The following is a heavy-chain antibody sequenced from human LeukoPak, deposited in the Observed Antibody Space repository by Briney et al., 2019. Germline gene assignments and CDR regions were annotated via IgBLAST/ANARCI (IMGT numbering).Heavy chain of an antibody. D-gene: IGHD2-2*01. J-gene: IGHJ4*02. CDR1: GGSISSYY. CDR2: INHSGST. CDR3: ARVARCTSCFDVDY. Sequence: PSETLSLTCTVSGGSISSYYWSWIRQPAGKGLEWIGEINHSGSTNYNPSLKSRVTISVDTSKNQFSLTLSSVTAADTAVYYCARVARCTSCFDVDYWGQGTLVTVSS. V-gene: IGHV4-59*08.